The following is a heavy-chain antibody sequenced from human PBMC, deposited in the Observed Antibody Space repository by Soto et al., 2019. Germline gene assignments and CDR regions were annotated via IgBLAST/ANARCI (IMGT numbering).Heavy chain of an antibody. CDR2: IGVGSGNR. CDR3: AALGVNFDH. CDR1: GFTFTSSA. V-gene: IGHV1-58*01. D-gene: IGHD2-8*01. J-gene: IGHJ4*02. Sequence: AASVKVSCKASGFTFTSSAVQWVRQARGQRLEWIGWIGVGSGNRHYAQKFQERVTITRDMSTNTAYMELSSLRSEDTAVYYCAALGVNFDHWGQGTLVTVPQ.